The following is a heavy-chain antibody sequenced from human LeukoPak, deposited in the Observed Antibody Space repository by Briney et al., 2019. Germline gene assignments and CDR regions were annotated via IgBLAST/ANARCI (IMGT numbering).Heavy chain of an antibody. CDR2: ITSGFTP. Sequence: RPGGSLRLSCAASGLTFSDYAVSWFRQAPGKGLEWVSGITSGFTPHYADSVKGRFTISRDNSKNTFHLQLNSLRAEDTAVYYCAKDYSDSRVADVFFEYWGQGTLVTVSS. D-gene: IGHD2-15*01. J-gene: IGHJ4*02. V-gene: IGHV3-23*01. CDR1: GLTFSDYA. CDR3: AKDYSDSRVADVFFEY.